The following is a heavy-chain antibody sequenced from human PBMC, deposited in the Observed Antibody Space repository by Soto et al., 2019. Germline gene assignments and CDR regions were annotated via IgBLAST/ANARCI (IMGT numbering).Heavy chain of an antibody. CDR1: GYTFSNFG. CDR2: ISAYNGNT. CDR3: ARDLGYSSGPHDY. Sequence: WASVKVSCKASGYTFSNFGITWVRQAPGQGLEWMGWISAYNGNTDYAQKLQGRVTMTTDTSTSTAYMELRSLRSDDTAVYYCARDLGYSSGPHDYWGQGTPVTVSS. V-gene: IGHV1-18*01. J-gene: IGHJ4*02. D-gene: IGHD5-18*01.